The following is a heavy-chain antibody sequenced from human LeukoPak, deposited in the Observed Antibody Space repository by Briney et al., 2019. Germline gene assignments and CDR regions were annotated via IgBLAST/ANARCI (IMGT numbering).Heavy chain of an antibody. V-gene: IGHV1-69*04. D-gene: IGHD3-9*01. Sequence: SVKVSCKASGGTFSSYAISWVRQAPGQGLEWMGRIIPIPGIANYAQKFQGRVTITADKSTSTAYMELSSLRSDDTAVYYCARAEAPLRYFDKPIDYWGQGTLVTVSS. CDR2: IIPIPGIA. J-gene: IGHJ4*02. CDR1: GGTFSSYA. CDR3: ARAEAPLRYFDKPIDY.